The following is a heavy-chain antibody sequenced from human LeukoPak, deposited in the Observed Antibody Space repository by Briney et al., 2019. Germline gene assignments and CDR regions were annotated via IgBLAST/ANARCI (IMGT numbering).Heavy chain of an antibody. CDR3: ARAPHYCSSTSCYYGMDV. J-gene: IGHJ6*02. CDR2: IYHSGST. V-gene: IGHV4-4*02. D-gene: IGHD2-2*01. CDR1: GGSISSSNW. Sequence: SGTLSLTCAVSGGSISSSNWWSWVRQPPGKGLEWIGEIYHSGSTNYNPSLKSRVTISVDTSKNQFSLKLSSVTAADTAVYYCARAPHYCSSTSCYYGMDVWGQGTTVTVSS.